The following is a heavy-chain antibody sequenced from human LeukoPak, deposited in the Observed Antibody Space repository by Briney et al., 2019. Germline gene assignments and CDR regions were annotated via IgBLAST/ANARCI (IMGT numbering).Heavy chain of an antibody. CDR1: GYTFTSYG. Sequence: ASVKVSCKTSGYTFTSYGINWVRQAPGQGLEWMGWISGINGNTNLAQKMQGRVTLTTDSSTRTGYMELRSLRSDDTAVYSCARGTVGGKDYFYMDVWGKGTTVTVSS. J-gene: IGHJ6*03. V-gene: IGHV1-18*01. D-gene: IGHD4-11*01. CDR3: ARGTVGGKDYFYMDV. CDR2: ISGINGNT.